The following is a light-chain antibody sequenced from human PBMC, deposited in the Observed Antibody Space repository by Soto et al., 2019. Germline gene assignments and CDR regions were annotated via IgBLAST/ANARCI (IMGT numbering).Light chain of an antibody. CDR3: SSYTSRRTLVV. Sequence: QSALTQPPSVSGSPGQSVTISCTGTSSDVGNYNRVSWYQQPPGTAPKLMIYEVTNRPSGVPDSFSGSKSGNTASLTISGLQAEDEDGYYCSSYTSRRTLVVFGGGTKLTVL. CDR2: EVT. CDR1: SSDVGNYNR. J-gene: IGLJ2*01. V-gene: IGLV2-18*02.